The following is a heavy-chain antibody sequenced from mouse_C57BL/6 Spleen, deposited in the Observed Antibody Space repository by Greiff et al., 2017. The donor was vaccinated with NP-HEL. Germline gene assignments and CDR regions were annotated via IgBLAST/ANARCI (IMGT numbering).Heavy chain of an antibody. J-gene: IGHJ4*01. CDR3: ARWGLTGPPMDY. CDR1: GFTFTDYY. CDR2: IRNKANGYTT. V-gene: IGHV7-3*01. Sequence: DVHLVESGGGLVQPGGSLSLSCAASGFTFTDYYMSWVRQPPGKALEWLGFIRNKANGYTTEYSASVKGRFTISRDNSQSILYLQMNALRAEDSATYYCARWGLTGPPMDYWGQGTSVTVSS. D-gene: IGHD4-1*01.